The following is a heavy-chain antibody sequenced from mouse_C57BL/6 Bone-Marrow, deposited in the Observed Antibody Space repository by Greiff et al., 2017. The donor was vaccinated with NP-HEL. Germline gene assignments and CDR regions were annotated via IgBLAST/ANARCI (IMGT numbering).Heavy chain of an antibody. CDR2: IDPSDSET. V-gene: IGHV1-52*01. J-gene: IGHJ1*03. CDR1: GYTFTSYW. D-gene: IGHD1-1*01. Sequence: QVHVKQPGAELVRPGSSVKLSCKASGYTFTSYWMHWVKQRPIQGLEWIGNIDPSDSETHYNQKFKDKATLTVDKSSSTAYMQLSSLTSEDSAVYYCASGGSSYYWYFDVWGTGTTVTVSS. CDR3: ASGGSSYYWYFDV.